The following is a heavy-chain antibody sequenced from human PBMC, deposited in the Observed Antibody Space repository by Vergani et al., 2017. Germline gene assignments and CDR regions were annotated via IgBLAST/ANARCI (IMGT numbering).Heavy chain of an antibody. CDR3: AKRPAAGIDF. Sequence: EVQLLESGGGLVQPGGSLRLSCAASGFTFSSYAMSWVRQAPGKGLEWVLTISGSGGSTYYADSVKGRFTISRDNSKNTLYLQMNSLRAEDTAVYFCAKRPAAGIDFWGQGTLVTVSS. V-gene: IGHV3-23*01. CDR2: ISGSGGST. J-gene: IGHJ4*02. D-gene: IGHD2-2*01. CDR1: GFTFSSYA.